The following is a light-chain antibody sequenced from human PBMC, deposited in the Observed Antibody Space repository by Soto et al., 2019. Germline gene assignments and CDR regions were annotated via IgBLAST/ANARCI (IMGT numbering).Light chain of an antibody. CDR3: QHYSSCPT. J-gene: IGKJ3*01. V-gene: IGKV3-15*01. Sequence: EIVMTQSPATLSVSPGEGATLSCRASQSVSSNLAWYQQKPGQAPRLLIYGASTRATGIPARFSGSGSGTEFTLTISSLQSEDSALYYCQHYSSCPTFGPGTKVDIK. CDR1: QSVSSN. CDR2: GAS.